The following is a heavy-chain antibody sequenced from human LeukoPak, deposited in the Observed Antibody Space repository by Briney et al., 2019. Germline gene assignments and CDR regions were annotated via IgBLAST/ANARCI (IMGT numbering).Heavy chain of an antibody. CDR2: ISGSGGST. J-gene: IGHJ4*02. D-gene: IGHD3-9*01. Sequence: GGSLRLSCAASGFTFSSYAMSWVRQAPGKGLEWVSAISGSGGSTYYADSVKGRFTISRDNSKNTLYLQMNSLRAEDTAVYYCSKDNYVILTGYRSRIVWGQGTLVTVSS. CDR1: GFTFSSYA. V-gene: IGHV3-23*01. CDR3: SKDNYVILTGYRSRIV.